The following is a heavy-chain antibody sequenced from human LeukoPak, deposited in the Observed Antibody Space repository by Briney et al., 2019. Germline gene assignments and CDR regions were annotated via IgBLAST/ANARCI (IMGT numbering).Heavy chain of an antibody. CDR2: IWYDGSNK. CDR3: ARDYYYDSSGYWDYYFDY. J-gene: IGHJ4*02. Sequence: GGSLRLSCAASGYTFSRFGMHWVRQAPGKGLEWVAVIWYDGSNKYYADSVKGRFTISRDNSKNTLYLEMNSLRAEDTAVYYCARDYYYDSSGYWDYYFDYWGQGTLVSVSS. V-gene: IGHV3-33*01. D-gene: IGHD3-22*01. CDR1: GYTFSRFG.